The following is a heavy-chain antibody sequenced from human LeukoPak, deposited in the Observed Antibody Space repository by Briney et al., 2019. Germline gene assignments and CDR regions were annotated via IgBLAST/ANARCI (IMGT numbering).Heavy chain of an antibody. CDR1: GGSFSGYY. Sequence: SETLSLTCAVYGGSFSGYYWSWIRQPPGKGLEWIGEINHSGSTNYNPSLKSRVTISVDTSKNQFSLKLSSVTAADTAVYYCARPGRIAARLYYMDVWGKGTTVTVSS. J-gene: IGHJ6*03. CDR2: INHSGST. CDR3: ARPGRIAARLYYMDV. V-gene: IGHV4-34*01. D-gene: IGHD6-6*01.